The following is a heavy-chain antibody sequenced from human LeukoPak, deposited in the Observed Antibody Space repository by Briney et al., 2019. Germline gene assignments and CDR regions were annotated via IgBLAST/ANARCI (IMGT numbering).Heavy chain of an antibody. J-gene: IGHJ4*02. D-gene: IGHD1-14*01. CDR2: IRSSGSTI. CDR3: ARGPDDYYFDY. V-gene: IGHV3-48*03. CDR1: GFTFSSYE. Sequence: GGSLRLSCAASGFTFSSYEMNWVRQAPGKGLEWVSCIRSSGSTIYYADSVKGRFTISRDNAKNSLYLQMNSLRAEDTAVYYCARGPDDYYFDYWGQGTLVTVSS.